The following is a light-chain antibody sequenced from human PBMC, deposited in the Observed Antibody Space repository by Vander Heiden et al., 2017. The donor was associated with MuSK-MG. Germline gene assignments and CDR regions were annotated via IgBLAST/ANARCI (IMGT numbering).Light chain of an antibody. CDR1: QGISSY. CDR2: AAS. V-gene: IGKV1-9*01. J-gene: IGKJ3*01. CDR3: QQLYSYPFT. Sequence: DIQLTQSPSFLSASVGDRVTITCRASQGISSYLAWYQQKPGKAPKLLIYAASTLQSAVPSRFSGSGSGTEFTLTISSLQPEDFATYYCQQLYSYPFTFGHGTKVDIK.